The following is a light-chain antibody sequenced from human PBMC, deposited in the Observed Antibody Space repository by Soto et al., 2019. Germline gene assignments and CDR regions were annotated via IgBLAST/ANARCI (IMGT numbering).Light chain of an antibody. V-gene: IGLV2-14*03. CDR3: SSYTASSTLL. Sequence: QSVLAQPASVSGSPGQSITISCTGTSSDVGGYNYVSWSQQHPGKAPKLLISEVSNRPSGVSNRFSGSKSGNTASLTISGLQADEEADYYCSSYTASSTLLFGTGTKLTVL. J-gene: IGLJ1*01. CDR1: SSDVGGYNY. CDR2: EVS.